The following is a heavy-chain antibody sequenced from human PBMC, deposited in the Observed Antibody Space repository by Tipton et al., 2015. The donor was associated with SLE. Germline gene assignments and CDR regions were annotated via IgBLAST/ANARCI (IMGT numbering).Heavy chain of an antibody. Sequence: SLRLSCAASGFSFSNYGMHWVRQAPGKGLEWVAFIQNDGRKRYYADSVQGRFTISRDNSKNTLSLQVNSLRVADTALYYCAKDGRYCSGGSCSGQSMYYFDAWGQGTLVTVSS. CDR1: GFSFSNYG. V-gene: IGHV3-30*02. CDR2: IQNDGRKR. J-gene: IGHJ4*02. CDR3: AKDGRYCSGGSCSGQSMYYFDA. D-gene: IGHD2-15*01.